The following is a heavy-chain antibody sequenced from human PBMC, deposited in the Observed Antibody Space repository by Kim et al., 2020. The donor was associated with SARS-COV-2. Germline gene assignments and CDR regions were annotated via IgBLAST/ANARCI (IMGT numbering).Heavy chain of an antibody. V-gene: IGHV3-30*18. D-gene: IGHD3-10*01. CDR3: AKDLYYGSGSSVCHY. CDR2: ISNDGSNK. J-gene: IGHJ4*02. CDR1: GFTYSNYG. Sequence: GGSLRLSCAASGFTYSNYGIHWVHQAPGKGLEWVAFISNDGSNKYYADSVKGRFTISRDISKNTLYLQMNSLRAEDTAVYYCAKDLYYGSGSSVCHYWGQGTLVTVSS.